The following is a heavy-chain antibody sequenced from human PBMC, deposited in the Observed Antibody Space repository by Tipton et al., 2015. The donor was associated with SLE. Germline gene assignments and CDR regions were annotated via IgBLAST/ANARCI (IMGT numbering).Heavy chain of an antibody. CDR1: GGSFSGYY. CDR3: ARGGYSSGWYGDYFVY. J-gene: IGHJ4*02. CDR2: ISYSGST. V-gene: IGHV4-59*01. D-gene: IGHD6-19*01. Sequence: TLSLTCAVYGGSFSGYYWSWIRQPPGKGLEWIGYISYSGSTNYSPSLKSRVTISLDTSKTQFSLKLRSVTAADTAIYYCARGGYSSGWYGDYFVYCGQGTLVTVSS.